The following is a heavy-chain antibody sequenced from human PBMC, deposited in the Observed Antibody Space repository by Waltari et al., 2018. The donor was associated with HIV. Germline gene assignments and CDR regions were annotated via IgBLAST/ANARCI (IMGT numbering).Heavy chain of an antibody. CDR3: ARDPNLGYCSGGSCYFDY. V-gene: IGHV3-20*04. Sequence: EVQLVESGGGVVRPGGSLRLSCAASGFTFDDYGMSWVRQAPGKGLEWVSVNNWNGGSTGYAYSVKGRFTISRDNAKNSLYLQMNSLRAEDTALYYCARDPNLGYCSGGSCYFDYWGQGTLVTVSS. J-gene: IGHJ4*02. CDR2: NNWNGGST. CDR1: GFTFDDYG. D-gene: IGHD2-15*01.